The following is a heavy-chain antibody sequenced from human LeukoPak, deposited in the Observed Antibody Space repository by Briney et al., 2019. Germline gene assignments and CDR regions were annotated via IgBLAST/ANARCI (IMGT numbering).Heavy chain of an antibody. D-gene: IGHD6-13*01. CDR3: ARPAAAGIEAFDI. V-gene: IGHV4-39*01. CDR1: GGSISSSAYY. J-gene: IGHJ3*02. CDR2: MYYGGDN. Sequence: SETLSLTCTVSGGSISSSAYYWGWIRQPPGKGLERIANMYYGGDNYYNPSLKSRLTLSADTSKNQLSLKLSSVTAADTAVYYCARPAAAGIEAFDIWGQGTMVIVSS.